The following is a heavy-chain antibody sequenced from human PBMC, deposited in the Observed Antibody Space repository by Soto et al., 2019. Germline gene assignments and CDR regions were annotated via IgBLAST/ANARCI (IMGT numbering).Heavy chain of an antibody. D-gene: IGHD1-26*01. Sequence: EVQLVESGGGLVQPGGSLRLSCAASGFTFSSYDMHWVRQATGKGLEWVSAIGTAGDTYYPGSVKGRFTISRENAKNSLYLQMNSLRDEDTAVYYCAREVGSGGLDYWGQGTLVTVSS. CDR2: IGTAGDT. V-gene: IGHV3-13*01. CDR1: GFTFSSYD. CDR3: AREVGSGGLDY. J-gene: IGHJ4*02.